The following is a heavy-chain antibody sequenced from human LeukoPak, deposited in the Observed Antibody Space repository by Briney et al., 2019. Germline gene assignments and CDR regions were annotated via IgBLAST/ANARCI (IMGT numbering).Heavy chain of an antibody. Sequence: SVTLSLTCTVSGGSISSYYWSWIRQPPGKGLEWTGYIYYSGSTNYNPSLKSRVTISVDTSKNQFSLKLTSVTAADTAVYYCARTPHYSSSCDYWGQGTLVTVSS. J-gene: IGHJ4*02. CDR3: ARTPHYSSSCDY. V-gene: IGHV4-59*12. CDR2: IYYSGST. D-gene: IGHD6-13*01. CDR1: GGSISSYY.